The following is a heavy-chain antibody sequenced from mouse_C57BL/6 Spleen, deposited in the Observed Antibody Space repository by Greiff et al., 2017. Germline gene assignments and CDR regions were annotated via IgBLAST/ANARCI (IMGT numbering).Heavy chain of an antibody. D-gene: IGHD3-3*01. V-gene: IGHV1-76*01. CDR3: ARDGGWGDY. CDR1: GYTFTDYY. Sequence: QVQLQQSGAELVRPGASVKLSCKASGYTFTDYYINWVKQRPGQGLEWIARIYPGSGNTYYNEKFKGKATLTAEKSSSTAYMQLSSLTSEDSAVYFCARDGGWGDYWGQGTTLTVSS. J-gene: IGHJ2*01. CDR2: IYPGSGNT.